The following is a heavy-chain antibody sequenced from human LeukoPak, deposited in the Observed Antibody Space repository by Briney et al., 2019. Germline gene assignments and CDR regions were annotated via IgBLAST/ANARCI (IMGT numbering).Heavy chain of an antibody. V-gene: IGHV3-30*18. CDR2: ISYDGSNK. CDR1: GFTFSSYG. J-gene: IGHJ4*02. D-gene: IGHD6-13*01. Sequence: GRSLRLSCAASGFTFSSYGMHWVRQAPGKGLEWVAVISYDGSNKYYADSVKGRFTISRDNSKNTLYLQMNSLRAEDTAVYYCAKAAYSSSPKSNFFDYWGQGTLVTVSS. CDR3: AKAAYSSSPKSNFFDY.